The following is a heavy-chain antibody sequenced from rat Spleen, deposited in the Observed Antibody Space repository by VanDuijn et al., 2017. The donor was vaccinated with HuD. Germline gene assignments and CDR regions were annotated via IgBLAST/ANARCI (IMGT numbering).Heavy chain of an antibody. CDR1: GFTFNNYD. CDR2: ISTGGDT. Sequence: EVQLVESGGGLVQPGRSLKLSCAASGFTFNNYDMAWVRQAPTKGLEWVAYISTGGDTYYRDSMKGRFTISRDNAKSTLYLQMDSLRSEDTATYSCTTGVYPGNFDYWGQGVMVTVSS. V-gene: IGHV5-27*01. D-gene: IGHD1-4*01. J-gene: IGHJ2*01. CDR3: TTGVYPGNFDY.